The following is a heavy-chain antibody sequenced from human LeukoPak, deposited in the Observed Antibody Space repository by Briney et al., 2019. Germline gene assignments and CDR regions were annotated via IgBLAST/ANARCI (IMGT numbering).Heavy chain of an antibody. CDR1: GGSISSYY. D-gene: IGHD3-10*01. CDR3: AGEYGSGSYYTYYFDY. J-gene: IGHJ4*02. V-gene: IGHV4-4*07. CDR2: IYTSGST. Sequence: PSETLSLTCTVSGGSISSYYWSWIRQPAGKGLEWIGRIYTSGSTNYNPSLKSRVTMSVDTSKNQFSLKLSSVTAADTAVYYCAGEYGSGSYYTYYFDYWGQGTLVTVSS.